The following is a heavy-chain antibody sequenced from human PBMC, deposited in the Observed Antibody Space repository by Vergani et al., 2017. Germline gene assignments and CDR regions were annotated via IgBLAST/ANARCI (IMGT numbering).Heavy chain of an antibody. CDR3: ARAAAAALDY. CDR2: ISTSGST. CDR1: GGSISSYY. J-gene: IGHJ4*02. V-gene: IGHV4-4*07. Sequence: QVQLQESGPGLVKPSETLSLTCTVSGGSISSYYWSWIRQPAGKGLEWIGRISTSGSTNYNPSLKSRVTISLDTSKNQFSLKLNSLTAADTAVYYCARAAAAALDYWGQGTLVTVSS. D-gene: IGHD6-13*01.